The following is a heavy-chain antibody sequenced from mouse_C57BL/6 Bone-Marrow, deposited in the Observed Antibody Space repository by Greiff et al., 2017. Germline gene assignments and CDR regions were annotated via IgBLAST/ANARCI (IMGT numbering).Heavy chain of an antibody. CDR2: IRNKANNHAT. J-gene: IGHJ1*03. D-gene: IGHD1-1*01. CDR3: TGDYGSILYWYFDV. Sequence: EVKLMESGGGLVQPGGSMKLSCAASGFTFSDAWMDWVRQSPEKGLEWVAEIRNKANNHATYYAESVKGRFTISRDDSKSSVYLQMNSLRAEDTGIYYCTGDYGSILYWYFDVWGTGTTVTVSS. CDR1: GFTFSDAW. V-gene: IGHV6-6*01.